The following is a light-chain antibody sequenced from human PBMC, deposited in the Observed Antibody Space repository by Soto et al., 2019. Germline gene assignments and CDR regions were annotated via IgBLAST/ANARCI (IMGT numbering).Light chain of an antibody. Sequence: QSALTQAASVSGSPGQSITISCTGTSRDVGGSNSVSWYQQHPGKAPKLLIYDVTNQPSGVSNRFSGSKSGNTASLTISGLQAEDESDYYCSSYTRSSTVVFGGGTKLTVL. CDR2: DVT. J-gene: IGLJ2*01. CDR1: SRDVGGSNS. V-gene: IGLV2-14*01. CDR3: SSYTRSSTVV.